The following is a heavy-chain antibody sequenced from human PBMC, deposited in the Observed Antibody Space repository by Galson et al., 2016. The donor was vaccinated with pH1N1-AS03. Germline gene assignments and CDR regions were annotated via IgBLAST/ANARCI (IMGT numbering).Heavy chain of an antibody. Sequence: SLRLSCAVSGFTFGDYYMTWVRQTPGKGLEWISYISSSGSTKYYADSVKGRFTISRDNARNSLYLQMNSLRAEDTAVYYCARGPRRVVGTLLKYFGMDVWGQGTTVTVSS. CDR1: GFTFGDYY. V-gene: IGHV3-11*01. D-gene: IGHD2-21*02. CDR2: ISSSGSTK. J-gene: IGHJ6*02. CDR3: ARGPRRVVGTLLKYFGMDV.